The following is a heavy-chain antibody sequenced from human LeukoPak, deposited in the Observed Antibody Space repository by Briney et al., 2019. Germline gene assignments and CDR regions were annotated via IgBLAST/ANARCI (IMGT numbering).Heavy chain of an antibody. J-gene: IGHJ4*02. CDR3: ARSYPTVTTLGDFDY. Sequence: ASVKVSCKASGYTFTSYYMHWVRQAPGQGLEWMGIINPSGGSTSYAQKFQGRVTMTRDTSTSTVYMELSSLRSEDTAVYYCARSYPTVTTLGDFDYWGQGTLVTVSS. CDR1: GYTFTSYY. D-gene: IGHD4-17*01. CDR2: INPSGGST. V-gene: IGHV1-46*01.